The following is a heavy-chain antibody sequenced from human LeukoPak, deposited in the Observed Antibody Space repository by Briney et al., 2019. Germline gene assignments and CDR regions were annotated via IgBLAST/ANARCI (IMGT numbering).Heavy chain of an antibody. CDR2: IYYSGST. CDR1: GDSISSGGYY. Sequence: PSETLSLTCTVSGDSISSGGYYWSWIRQHPGKGLELIGHIYYSGSTYYSPSLKSRAIISVDTSKNQFSLKLSSVTAADTAVYYCASYSYTNEIDYWGQGTLVTVSS. J-gene: IGHJ4*02. CDR3: ASYSYTNEIDY. V-gene: IGHV4-31*03. D-gene: IGHD4-11*01.